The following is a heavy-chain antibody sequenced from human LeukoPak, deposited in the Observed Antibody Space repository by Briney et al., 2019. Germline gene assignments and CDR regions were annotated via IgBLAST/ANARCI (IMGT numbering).Heavy chain of an antibody. V-gene: IGHV1-2*02. D-gene: IGHD5-24*01. CDR2: INPNIGGT. CDR1: RYTFTGYY. J-gene: IGHJ4*02. CDR3: ARDKDRDGYNGIDY. Sequence: ASVKVSCKASRYTFTGYYIHWVRQAPGQGLEWMGWINPNIGGTNYAKKFQGRVTMTRATSISTAYMELSRLRSDDTAVFYCARDKDRDGYNGIDYWGQGSLVTVSS.